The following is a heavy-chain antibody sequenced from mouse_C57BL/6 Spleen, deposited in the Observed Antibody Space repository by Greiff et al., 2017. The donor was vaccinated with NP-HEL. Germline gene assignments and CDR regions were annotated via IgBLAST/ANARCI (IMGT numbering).Heavy chain of an antibody. Sequence: EVKLEESGPGLVKPSQSLSLTCSVTGYSITSGYYWNWIRQFPGNKLEWMGYISYDGSNNYNPSLKNRISITRDTSKNQFFLKLNSVTTEDTATYYCARGDDYDVAMDYWGQGTSVTVSS. V-gene: IGHV3-6*01. D-gene: IGHD2-4*01. J-gene: IGHJ4*01. CDR2: ISYDGSN. CDR3: ARGDDYDVAMDY. CDR1: GYSITSGYY.